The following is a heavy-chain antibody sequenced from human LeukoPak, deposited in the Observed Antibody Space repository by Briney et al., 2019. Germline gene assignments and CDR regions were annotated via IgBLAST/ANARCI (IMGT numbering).Heavy chain of an antibody. J-gene: IGHJ6*02. Sequence: ASVKVSCKASGYSFSSYDISWVRQATGQGLEWMGWMNPNSGNTGYAQKFQGRVTMTRSNSINTAYMELSGLRSEDTAVYFCARVLRYYYGMDVWGQGAAVTVSS. V-gene: IGHV1-8*01. D-gene: IGHD2-15*01. CDR3: ARVLRYYYGMDV. CDR1: GYSFSSYD. CDR2: MNPNSGNT.